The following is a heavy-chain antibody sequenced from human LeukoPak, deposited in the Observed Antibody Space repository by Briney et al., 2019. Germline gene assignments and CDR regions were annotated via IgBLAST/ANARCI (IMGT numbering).Heavy chain of an antibody. J-gene: IGHJ6*02. CDR1: GGSFSGYY. D-gene: IGHD4-11*01. CDR3: ARGSTTVDYYYYGMDV. V-gene: IGHV4-34*01. CDR2: INHSGST. Sequence: SETLSLTCAVYGGSFSGYYWSWIRQPPGKGLEWIGEINHSGSTNYNPSLKSRVTISVDTSKNQFSLKLSSVTAADTAVYYCARGSTTVDYYYYGMDVWGQGTTVTVSS.